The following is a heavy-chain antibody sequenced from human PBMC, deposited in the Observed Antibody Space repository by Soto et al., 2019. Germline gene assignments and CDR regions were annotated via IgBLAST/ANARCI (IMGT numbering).Heavy chain of an antibody. CDR1: GGTFSSYT. Sequence: SVKVSCKASGGTFSSYTISWVRQAPGQGLEWMGRIIPILGIANYAQKFQGRVTITADKSTSTAYMELSSLRSEDTAVYYCARDVGDGYYYMDVWGKGTTVTVSS. D-gene: IGHD3-16*01. V-gene: IGHV1-69*04. CDR3: ARDVGDGYYYMDV. CDR2: IIPILGIA. J-gene: IGHJ6*03.